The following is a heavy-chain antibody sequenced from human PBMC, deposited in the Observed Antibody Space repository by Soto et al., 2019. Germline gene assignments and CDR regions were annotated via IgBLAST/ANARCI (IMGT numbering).Heavy chain of an antibody. CDR1: GFTFSSYW. CDR2: IKQDGSEK. CDR3: ARVWYGSADY. D-gene: IGHD3-10*01. V-gene: IGHV3-7*01. Sequence: GGSLRLSCAAXGFTFSSYWMSWVRQAPGKGLEWVANIKQDGSEKYYVDSVEGRFTISRDNAKNSLYLQMNSLRAEDTAVYYCARVWYGSADYWGQGTLVTVSS. J-gene: IGHJ4*02.